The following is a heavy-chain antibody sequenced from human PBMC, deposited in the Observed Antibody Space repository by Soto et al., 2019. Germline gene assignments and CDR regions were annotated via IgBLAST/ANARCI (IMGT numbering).Heavy chain of an antibody. J-gene: IGHJ4*02. CDR1: GGSISSYY. Sequence: SETLSLTCTVSGGSISSYYWSWIRQPPGKGLEWIGYIYYSGSTNYNPSLKSRVTISVDTSKNQFSLKLSSVTAADTAVYYCAGDDYDILTGPLRGQGILVTVSS. V-gene: IGHV4-59*01. D-gene: IGHD3-9*01. CDR3: AGDDYDILTGPL. CDR2: IYYSGST.